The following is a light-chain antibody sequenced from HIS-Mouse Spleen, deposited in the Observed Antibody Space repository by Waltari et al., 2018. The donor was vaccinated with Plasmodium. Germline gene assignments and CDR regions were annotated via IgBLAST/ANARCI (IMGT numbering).Light chain of an antibody. V-gene: IGKV3-15*01. Sequence: EIVMTQSPATLSVSPGERATLSSRASQSVSRNLAWYQQKPGQAPRLLIYGASTRATGIPARFSGSGSGTEFTLTISSLQSEDFAVYYCQQYNNWSFTFGPGTKVDIK. CDR1: QSVSRN. CDR2: GAS. J-gene: IGKJ3*01. CDR3: QQYNNWSFT.